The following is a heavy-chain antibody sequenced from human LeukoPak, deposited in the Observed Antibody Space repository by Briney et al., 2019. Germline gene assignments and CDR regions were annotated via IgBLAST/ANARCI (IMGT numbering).Heavy chain of an antibody. CDR2: INHSGST. CDR3: ASGPATVHYYYGMDV. V-gene: IGHV4-34*01. Sequence: SETLSLTCAVYGGSFSGYYWSWIRQPPGKGPEWIGEINHSGSTNYNPSLKSRVTISVDTSKNQFSLKLSSVTAADTAVYYCASGPATVHYYYGMDVWGQGTTVTVSS. J-gene: IGHJ6*02. CDR1: GGSFSGYY. D-gene: IGHD1-14*01.